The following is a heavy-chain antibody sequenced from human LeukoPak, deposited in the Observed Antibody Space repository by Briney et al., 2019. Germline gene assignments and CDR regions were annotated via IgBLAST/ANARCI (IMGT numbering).Heavy chain of an antibody. J-gene: IGHJ6*03. CDR2: IYYSGSN. CDR3: ARAEIYDFWSGPKYYYMDV. D-gene: IGHD3-3*01. CDR1: GESIDSRNTY. Sequence: SETLSLTCTVSGESIDSRNTYWTWIRQHPVKGLEWIGHIYYSGSNHYSSSLESRVTMSVDMFRNQLSLELTAVTAADTAVYYCARAEIYDFWSGPKYYYMDVWGTGTTVTVSS. V-gene: IGHV4-31*03.